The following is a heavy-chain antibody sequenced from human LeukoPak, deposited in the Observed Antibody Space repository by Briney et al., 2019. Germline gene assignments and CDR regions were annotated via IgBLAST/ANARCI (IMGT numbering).Heavy chain of an antibody. Sequence: GESLKISCKGSGYSFTSYWIGWVRQMPGKGLEWTGIIYPGDSDTRYSPSFQGQVTISADKSISTAYLQWSSLKASDTAMYYCARSPKPRYDFWSGYHSPPSEYFDYWGQGTLVTVSS. J-gene: IGHJ4*02. CDR3: ARSPKPRYDFWSGYHSPPSEYFDY. CDR2: IYPGDSDT. D-gene: IGHD3-3*01. CDR1: GYSFTSYW. V-gene: IGHV5-51*01.